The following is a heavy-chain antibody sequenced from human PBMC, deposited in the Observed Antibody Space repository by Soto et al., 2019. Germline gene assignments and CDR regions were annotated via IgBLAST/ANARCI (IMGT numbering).Heavy chain of an antibody. V-gene: IGHV3-30-3*02. Sequence: PGGSLRLSCAASGFTFSSYAMHWVRQAPGKGLEWVAVISYDGSNKYYADSVKGRFFISRDNSDNTLHLQMNSLRDDDTAIYYCAKRRLNTITSLSDWWGRGVQVTVSS. CDR1: GFTFSSYA. CDR3: AKRRLNTITSLSDW. J-gene: IGHJ1*01. D-gene: IGHD3-16*02. CDR2: ISYDGSNK.